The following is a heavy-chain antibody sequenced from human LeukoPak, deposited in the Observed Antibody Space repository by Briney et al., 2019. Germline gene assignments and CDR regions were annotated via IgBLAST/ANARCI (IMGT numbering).Heavy chain of an antibody. J-gene: IGHJ4*02. CDR3: ARLQAREITYFDY. CDR1: GASINSNSHY. CDR2: IYYSGST. V-gene: IGHV4-39*01. D-gene: IGHD3-10*01. Sequence: NPSKTLSLTCTVSGASINSNSHYWGWIRQPPGKGLEWIGSIYYSGSTYYNPSLKSRVTISVDTSKNQFSLKLSPVTAADTAVYYCARLQAREITYFDYWGQGTLVTVSS.